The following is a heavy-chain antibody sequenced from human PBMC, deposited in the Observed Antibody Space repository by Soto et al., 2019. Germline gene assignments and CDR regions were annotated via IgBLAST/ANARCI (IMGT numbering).Heavy chain of an antibody. V-gene: IGHV3-64D*06. D-gene: IGHD2-15*01. CDR3: VTADCSGGSCSGAFDI. J-gene: IGHJ3*02. CDR2: ISSNGGST. CDR1: GFTFSSYA. Sequence: LRLSCSASGFTFSSYAMHWVRQAPGKGLEYVSAISSNGGSTYYADSVKGRFTISRDNSKNTLYLQMSSLRAEDTAVYYCVTADCSGGSCSGAFDIWGQGTMVTVSS.